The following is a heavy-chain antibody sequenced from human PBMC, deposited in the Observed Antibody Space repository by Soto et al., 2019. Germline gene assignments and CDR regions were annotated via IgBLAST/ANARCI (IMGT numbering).Heavy chain of an antibody. CDR3: XXXXXXXXXXXXXXP. V-gene: IGHV3-23*01. CDR1: GFTFSSYA. Sequence: EVQLFESGGDSAQPGGSLRLSCAASGFTFSSYAMNWVRQAPGKGLEWVSTISGSGSSTYYADSVKGRFTISRDNSRXXXXXXXXXXXXXXXXXXXXXXXXXXXXXXXXXXPXXQGTQVTVSS. J-gene: IGHJ5*02. CDR2: ISGSGSST.